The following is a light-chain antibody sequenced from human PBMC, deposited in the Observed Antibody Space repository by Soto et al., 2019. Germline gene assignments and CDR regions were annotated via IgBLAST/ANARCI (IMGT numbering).Light chain of an antibody. CDR3: QQYYHWPRT. J-gene: IGKJ1*01. Sequence: EMVVSKSPCTLSMSPGGRATLSCRTSESISRNLAWYQQKLGQAPRLLIYGASTRATGVPDRFTGSGSGTDFILTITSLQSEDFGIYYCQQYYHWPRTFGQGTKVDIK. CDR2: GAS. V-gene: IGKV3-15*01. CDR1: ESISRN.